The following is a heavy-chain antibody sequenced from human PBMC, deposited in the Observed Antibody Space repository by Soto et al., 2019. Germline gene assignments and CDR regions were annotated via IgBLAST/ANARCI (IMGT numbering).Heavy chain of an antibody. D-gene: IGHD6-19*01. J-gene: IGHJ4*02. CDR1: GFTFSSYG. CDR2: ISYDGSNK. Sequence: GGSLRLSCAASGFTFSSYGMHWVRQAPGKGLEWVAVISYDGSNKYYADSVKGRFTISRDNSKNTLYLQMNSLRAEDTAVYYCAKDTVSGWYVRLRYFDYWGQGTLVTVYS. V-gene: IGHV3-30*18. CDR3: AKDTVSGWYVRLRYFDY.